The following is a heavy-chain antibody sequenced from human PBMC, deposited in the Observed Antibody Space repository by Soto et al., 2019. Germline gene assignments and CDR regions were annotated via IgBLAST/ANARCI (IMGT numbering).Heavy chain of an antibody. D-gene: IGHD4-17*01. V-gene: IGHV4-59*01. CDR3: ARGPHDYGDYGAVEYFDY. J-gene: IGHJ4*02. Sequence: SETLSLTCTVSGGSISSYYWSWIRQPPGKGLEWIGYIYYSGSTNYNPSLKSRVTISVDTSKNQFSLKLSSVTAADTAVYYCARGPHDYGDYGAVEYFDYWGQGTLVTVS. CDR2: IYYSGST. CDR1: GGSISSYY.